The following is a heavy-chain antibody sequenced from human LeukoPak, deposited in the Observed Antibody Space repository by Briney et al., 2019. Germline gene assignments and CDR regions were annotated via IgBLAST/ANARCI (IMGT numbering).Heavy chain of an antibody. J-gene: IGHJ6*03. V-gene: IGHV1-69*01. CDR2: FIRMFETS. Sequence: ASVKVSCKASGGTFSKYAISWVRQAPGQGLEWMGGFIRMFETSHYAQKFQGRVTITADESTSTVYMELSSLRFEDTAVYYCARGHKDYYYYYMDVWGKGTPDTVSS. CDR3: ARGHKDYYYYYMDV. CDR1: GGTFSKYA.